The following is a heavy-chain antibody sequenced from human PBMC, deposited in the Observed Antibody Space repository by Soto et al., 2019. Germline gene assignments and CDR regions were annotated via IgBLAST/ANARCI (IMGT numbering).Heavy chain of an antibody. CDR3: ARLISGAMYWFDP. J-gene: IGHJ5*02. CDR1: SGSSSSHA. V-gene: IGHV1-69*01. CDR2: ISPIFGTA. D-gene: IGHD1-7*01. Sequence: KVCNENISGSSSSHANSCGRQAPGQGLEWMGGISPIFGTANNAQKFQGRVTITADESTSTAYMELSSVRSEDTAVYYCARLISGAMYWFDPWGQGTLVTVSS.